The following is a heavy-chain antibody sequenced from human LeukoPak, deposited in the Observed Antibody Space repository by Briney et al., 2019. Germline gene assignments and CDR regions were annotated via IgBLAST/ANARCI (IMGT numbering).Heavy chain of an antibody. J-gene: IGHJ4*02. CDR1: GFSLYSSGVG. V-gene: IGHV2-5*02. CDR3: AHRRPGHLTGWDNSYFDN. D-gene: IGHD1/OR15-1a*01. CDR2: IYWDDDK. Sequence: KKSGPTLVNRTQTLTLTCTLSGFSLYSSGVGVGWIRQPPGKAPEWLAVIYWDDDKRYNPSLRSRPTMSKDASKSQMFLVISNMDPVDTATYYCAHRRPGHLTGWDNSYFDNWGPGTLVTVSS.